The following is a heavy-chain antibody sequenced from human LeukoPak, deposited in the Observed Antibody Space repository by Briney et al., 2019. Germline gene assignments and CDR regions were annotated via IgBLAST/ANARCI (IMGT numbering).Heavy chain of an antibody. V-gene: IGHV4-34*01. Sequence: SETLSLTCAVSGGSISSGGYSWSWIRQPPGKGLEWIGEINHSGSTNYNPSLKSRVTISVDTSKNQFSLKLSSVTAADTAVYYCARGRGIVGATEDEYYFDYWGQGTLVTVSS. D-gene: IGHD1-26*01. CDR3: ARGRGIVGATEDEYYFDY. CDR1: GGSISSGGYS. CDR2: INHSGST. J-gene: IGHJ4*02.